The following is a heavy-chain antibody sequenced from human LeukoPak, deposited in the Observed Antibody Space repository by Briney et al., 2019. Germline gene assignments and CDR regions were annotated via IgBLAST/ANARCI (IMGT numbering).Heavy chain of an antibody. V-gene: IGHV4-59*01. CDR1: GGSISSYY. CDR2: IYYSGST. J-gene: IGHJ3*02. Sequence: PSETPSLTCTVSGGSISSYYWSWIRQPPGKGLEWIGYIYYSGSTNYNPSLKSRVTISVDTSKNQFSLKLSSVTAADTAVYYCARGIVVVTAPFDAFDIWGQGTMVTVSS. CDR3: ARGIVVVTAPFDAFDI. D-gene: IGHD2-21*02.